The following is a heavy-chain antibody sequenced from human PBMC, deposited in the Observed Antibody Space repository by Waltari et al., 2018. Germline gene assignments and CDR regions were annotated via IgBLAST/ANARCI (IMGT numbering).Heavy chain of an antibody. CDR1: GGSFRDYL. CDR2: IYHSGRT. Sequence: QVQLQQWGAGLLKPSETLSLNCAVYGGSFRDYLWTWIRQPPGKGLQWIGEIYHSGRTTYNPYLESRVTISLDMSRNQFSLKLNSVTAADTAMYYCARTFCSRTRCPGTDVWGQGTTVTVSS. CDR3: ARTFCSRTRCPGTDV. J-gene: IGHJ6*02. D-gene: IGHD2-2*01. V-gene: IGHV4-34*01.